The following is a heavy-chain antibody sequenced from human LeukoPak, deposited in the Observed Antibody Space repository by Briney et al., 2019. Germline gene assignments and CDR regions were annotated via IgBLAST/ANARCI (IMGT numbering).Heavy chain of an antibody. J-gene: IGHJ4*02. D-gene: IGHD2-21*01. CDR1: GFTFSSSA. Sequence: GGSLRLSCAASGFTFSSSAMSWVRQVPGKGLEWVSGISASGGSTSYADSVRGRFTISRDNSKNTLSLRMTSLRAEDTAMYYCAKNYQSSILFDSWGQGTLVTVSS. CDR2: ISASGGST. V-gene: IGHV3-23*01. CDR3: AKNYQSSILFDS.